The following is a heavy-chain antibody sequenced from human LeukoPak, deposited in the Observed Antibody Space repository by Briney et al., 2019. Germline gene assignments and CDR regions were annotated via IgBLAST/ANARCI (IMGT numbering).Heavy chain of an antibody. CDR1: GYTFTSYD. CDR2: MNPNSGNT. V-gene: IGHV1-8*01. D-gene: IGHD4-17*01. CDR3: ARGIMTTVTTSGY. Sequence: ASVKVSCKASGYTFTSYDINWVRQAPGQGLEWMGWMNPNSGNTGYAQKFQGRVTMTRNTSISTAYMELSSLRSEDTAVYYCARGIMTTVTTSGYWGQGTLVTVSS. J-gene: IGHJ4*02.